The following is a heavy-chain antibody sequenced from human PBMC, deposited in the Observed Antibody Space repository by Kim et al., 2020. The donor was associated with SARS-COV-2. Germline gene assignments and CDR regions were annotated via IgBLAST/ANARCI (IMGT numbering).Heavy chain of an antibody. CDR3: TRGTMVRGAIIPHDY. J-gene: IGHJ4*02. Sequence: GGSLRLSCAASGFTSSDHYIDWVRQAPGKGLEWVGRSRNKANSYTTEYAASVKGRFTISRDDSKNSLYLQMNSLKSEDTAVYYCTRGTMVRGAIIPHDYWGQGALVTVSS. D-gene: IGHD3-10*01. CDR2: SRNKANSYTT. V-gene: IGHV3-72*01. CDR1: GFTSSDHY.